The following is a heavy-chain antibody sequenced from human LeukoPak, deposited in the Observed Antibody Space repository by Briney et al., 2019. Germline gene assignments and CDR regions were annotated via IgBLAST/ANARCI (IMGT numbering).Heavy chain of an antibody. J-gene: IGHJ4*02. D-gene: IGHD1-26*01. CDR1: GYTFTGYY. Sequence: ASVKVSCKASGYTFTGYYMHWVRQAPGQGLEWMGWISPNSGGTNYAQKFQGRVTMTRDTSISTAYMELSRLRSDDTAVYYCARDWALVGATSDYWGQGTLVTVSS. CDR3: ARDWALVGATSDY. CDR2: ISPNSGGT. V-gene: IGHV1-2*02.